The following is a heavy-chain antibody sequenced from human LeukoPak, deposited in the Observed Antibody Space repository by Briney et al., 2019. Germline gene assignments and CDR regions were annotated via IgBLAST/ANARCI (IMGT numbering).Heavy chain of an antibody. J-gene: IGHJ4*02. CDR1: GFTFSSYS. D-gene: IGHD5-24*01. Sequence: PGGSLRLSCAASGFTFSSYSMNWVRQAPGKGLEWVSHITASGTAMFYADSVKGRFTISRDNAKNSLYLQMNSLRDEDTAVYYCTRVGYIDEGIDYWAQGTLVTVSS. V-gene: IGHV3-48*02. CDR3: TRVGYIDEGIDY. CDR2: ITASGTAM.